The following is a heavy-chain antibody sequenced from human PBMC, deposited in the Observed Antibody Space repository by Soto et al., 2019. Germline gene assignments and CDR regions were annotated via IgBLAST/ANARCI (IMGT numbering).Heavy chain of an antibody. Sequence: PGGSLILSCAASGFTFSSYAMHWVRQAPGKGLEWVSVIYSGGSTYYADSVKGRFTISRDNSKNTPYLQMNSLRAEDTAVYYCASQEPSYDFWSGYSNDYWGQGTLVTVSS. J-gene: IGHJ4*02. CDR1: GFTFSSYA. D-gene: IGHD3-3*01. CDR2: IYSGGST. CDR3: ASQEPSYDFWSGYSNDY. V-gene: IGHV3-66*04.